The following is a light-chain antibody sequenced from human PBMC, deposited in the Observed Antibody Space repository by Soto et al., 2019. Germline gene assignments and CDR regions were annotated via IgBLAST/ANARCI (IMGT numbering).Light chain of an antibody. CDR1: QSLSTY. CDR3: QHRDSWPLT. CDR2: DAS. V-gene: IGKV3-11*01. J-gene: IGKJ4*01. Sequence: EIVLTQSPATLSLSPGERATLSCRASQSLSTYLAWYQQNPGQAPRLLIYDASNRATGIPARFSGSGSGTDFTRTISSLEPEDFAVYDCQHRDSWPLTFGGGTKVEIK.